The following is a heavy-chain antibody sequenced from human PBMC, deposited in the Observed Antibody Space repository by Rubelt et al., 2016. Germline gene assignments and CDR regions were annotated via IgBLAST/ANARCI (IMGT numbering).Heavy chain of an antibody. D-gene: IGHD1-7*01. V-gene: IGHV1-2*02. CDR3: VRENWYYDN. J-gene: IGHJ4*02. Sequence: QVQLVQSGAEVKKPGASVKVSCKASGYTFTTYYMHWVRQAPGQGLEWMAWINPNSGVTNYAQKFQGRVALTRETSISTVSMELGRLTSDDTAVYYCVRENWYYDNWGQGTLVTVSS. CDR1: GYTFTTYY. CDR2: INPNSGVT.